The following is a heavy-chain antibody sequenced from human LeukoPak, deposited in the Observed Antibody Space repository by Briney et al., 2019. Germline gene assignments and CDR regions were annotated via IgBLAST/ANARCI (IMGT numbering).Heavy chain of an antibody. CDR2: INASGGST. CDR1: GYTFASYY. J-gene: IGHJ4*02. Sequence: ASVKVSCKASGYTFASYYMHWVRQAPGQGLEWMGIINASGGSTTYAQKFQGRVTMTRDTSTSTVYMELSRLRSEDTAVYYCARDSTPTYYSGTYYFEYWGQGTLVTVSS. D-gene: IGHD1-26*01. V-gene: IGHV1-46*01. CDR3: ARDSTPTYYSGTYYFEY.